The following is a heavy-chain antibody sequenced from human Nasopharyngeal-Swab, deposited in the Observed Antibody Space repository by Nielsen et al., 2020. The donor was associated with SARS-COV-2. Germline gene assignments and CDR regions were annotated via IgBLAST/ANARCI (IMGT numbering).Heavy chain of an antibody. CDR2: IYHSGRT. D-gene: IGHD6-19*01. V-gene: IGHV4-4*02. Sequence: SQTLSLTCDVSARSISSSHWWSWVRQPTGKGLEWIGQIYHSGRTNYNPSLESRLTISVANSKNQFSLRLTSVTAADTAVYYCARDVSGWTPDTYHYYFHRDVWGKGTTVNVSS. J-gene: IGHJ6*03. CDR1: ARSISSSHW. CDR3: ARDVSGWTPDTYHYYFHRDV.